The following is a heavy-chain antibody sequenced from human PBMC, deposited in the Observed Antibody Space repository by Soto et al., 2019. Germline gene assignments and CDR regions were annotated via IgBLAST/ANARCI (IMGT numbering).Heavy chain of an antibody. V-gene: IGHV1-69*08. D-gene: IGHD4-17*01. CDR2: IIPILGIA. CDR3: ARDRATVTTLNWFDP. Sequence: QVQLVQSGAEVKKPGSSVKVSCKASGGTFSSYTTSWVRQAPGQGLEWMGRIIPILGIANNAQKFQGRVTITADKSTSTAYMELSSLRSEDTAVYYCARDRATVTTLNWFDPWGQGTLVTVSS. CDR1: GGTFSSYT. J-gene: IGHJ5*02.